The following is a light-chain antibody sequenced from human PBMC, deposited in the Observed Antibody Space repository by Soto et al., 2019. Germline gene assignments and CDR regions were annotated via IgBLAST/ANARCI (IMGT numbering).Light chain of an antibody. J-gene: IGLJ1*01. CDR3: SSYSSSRSYV. CDR2: DTS. CDR1: TGDVTSGHW. Sequence: QAVVTQEPSLSVSPGGTVTLTCGSSTGDVTSGHWPYWFQQKPGQAPRTLIFDTSNKHSWTPARFSGSLLGGKAALTLSGAQPEDEADYYCSSYSSSRSYVFGTGTKLTVL. V-gene: IGLV7-46*01.